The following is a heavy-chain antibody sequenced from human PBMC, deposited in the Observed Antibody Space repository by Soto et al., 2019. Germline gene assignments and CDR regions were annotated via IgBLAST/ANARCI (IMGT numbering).Heavy chain of an antibody. CDR2: ISGSGGST. J-gene: IGHJ4*02. V-gene: IGHV3-23*01. D-gene: IGHD1-26*01. CDR1: GFTFSSYA. Sequence: PGGSLRLSCAASGFTFSSYAMSWVRQAPGKGLEWVSAISGSGGSTYYADSVKGRFTISRDNSKSTLYLQMNSLRAEDTAVYYCAKDPPVASKWELPNFDYWGQGTLVTVSS. CDR3: AKDPPVASKWELPNFDY.